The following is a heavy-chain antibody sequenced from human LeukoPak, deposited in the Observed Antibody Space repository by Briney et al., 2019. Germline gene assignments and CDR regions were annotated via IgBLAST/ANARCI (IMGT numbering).Heavy chain of an antibody. D-gene: IGHD3-10*01. J-gene: IGHJ3*02. CDR3: ARDGMVRALGAFDI. V-gene: IGHV1-2*02. CDR2: INPNSGGT. CDR1: GYTFTGYY. Sequence: GASVTVSCKASGYTFTGYYMHWVRQAPGQGLEWMGWINPNSGGTNYAQKFQGRVTMTRDTSISTAYMELSRLRSDDTAVYYCARDGMVRALGAFDIWGQGTMVTVSS.